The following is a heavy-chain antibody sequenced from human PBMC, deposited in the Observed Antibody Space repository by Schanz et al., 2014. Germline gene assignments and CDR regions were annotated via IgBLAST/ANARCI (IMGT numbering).Heavy chain of an antibody. CDR2: IYSSGNT. V-gene: IGHV4-59*01. D-gene: IGHD6-19*01. CDR1: GCSINNYH. Sequence: QVQLQESGPGLVKPSETLSLTCTVSGCSINNYHWCWIRQPPGMGLEWLGYIYSSGNTNYNPSLKRRVPISLDTSKNQFSLALTSVAASDTAVYYCARDAVAGVEGNRGHYYVLDVWGQGTTVTVSS. CDR3: ARDAVAGVEGNRGHYYVLDV. J-gene: IGHJ6*02.